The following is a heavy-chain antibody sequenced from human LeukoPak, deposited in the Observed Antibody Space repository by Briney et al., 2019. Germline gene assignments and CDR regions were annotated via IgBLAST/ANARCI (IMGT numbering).Heavy chain of an antibody. D-gene: IGHD3-10*01. CDR2: ISSNGGST. CDR3: ARVGDVVAFDI. J-gene: IGHJ3*02. Sequence: GGSLRLSCVASGFTFSSYAMHWVRQAPGKGLGYVSAISSNGGSTYYVNSVKGRFTISRDNSKNTLYLQMGSLRAEDMAVYYCARVGDVVAFDIWGQGTMVSVSS. CDR1: GFTFSSYA. V-gene: IGHV3-64*01.